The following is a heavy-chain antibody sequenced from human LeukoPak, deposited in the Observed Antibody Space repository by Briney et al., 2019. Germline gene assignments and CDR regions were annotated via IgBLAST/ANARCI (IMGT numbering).Heavy chain of an antibody. Sequence: PGGSLRLSCAASGFTFKLYWMHWVRQVPGRGRVWVSRINHDGSDTIYADSVRGRFTISRDDAKNTLYLQMNNLRAEDTAVYYCVRGGPSTWSWGQGTLVTVSS. V-gene: IGHV3-74*01. CDR2: INHDGSDT. J-gene: IGHJ5*02. D-gene: IGHD2-15*01. CDR1: GFTFKLYW. CDR3: VRGGPSTWS.